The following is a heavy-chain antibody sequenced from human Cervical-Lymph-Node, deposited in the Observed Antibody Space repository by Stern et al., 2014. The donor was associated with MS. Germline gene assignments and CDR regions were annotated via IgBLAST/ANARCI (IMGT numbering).Heavy chain of an antibody. CDR3: ARDEGGIYYFDY. Sequence: VQLEESGGGVVQPGRSLRLSCAASGFTFSSYGMHWVRQAPGKGLEWVAVIWYDGSNKYYADSVKGRFTISRDNSKNTLYLQMNSLRAEDTAVYYCARDEGGIYYFDYWGQGTLVTVSS. J-gene: IGHJ4*02. CDR2: IWYDGSNK. D-gene: IGHD3-16*01. CDR1: GFTFSSYG. V-gene: IGHV3-33*01.